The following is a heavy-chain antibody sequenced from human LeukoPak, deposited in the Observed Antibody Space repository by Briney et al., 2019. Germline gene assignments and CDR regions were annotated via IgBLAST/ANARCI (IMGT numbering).Heavy chain of an antibody. CDR3: ATIDIVVVPAAIPRNWFDP. Sequence: ASVKVSCEASGYTFTGYYMHWVRQAPGQGLEWMGWINPNSGGTNYAQKFQGRVTMTRDTSISTAYMELSRLRSDDTAVYYCATIDIVVVPAAIPRNWFDPWGQGTLVTVSS. J-gene: IGHJ5*02. D-gene: IGHD2-2*02. V-gene: IGHV1-2*02. CDR2: INPNSGGT. CDR1: GYTFTGYY.